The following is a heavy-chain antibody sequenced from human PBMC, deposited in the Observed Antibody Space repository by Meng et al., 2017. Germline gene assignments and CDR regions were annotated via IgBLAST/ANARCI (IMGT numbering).Heavy chain of an antibody. D-gene: IGHD4-17*01. V-gene: IGHV1-69*13. Sequence: VKVSCKASGGTFSSYAISWVRQAPGQGLGWMGGIIPIFGTANYAQKFQGRVTITADESTSTAYMELSSLRSEDTAVYYCARDPATVTKDYYYYYGMDVWGQGTTVTVSS. CDR2: IIPIFGTA. CDR3: ARDPATVTKDYYYYYGMDV. CDR1: GGTFSSYA. J-gene: IGHJ6*02.